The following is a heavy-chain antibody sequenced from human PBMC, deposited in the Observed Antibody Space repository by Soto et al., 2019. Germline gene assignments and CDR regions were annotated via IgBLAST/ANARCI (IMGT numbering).Heavy chain of an antibody. CDR3: ASAKVDWLLYGMDV. Sequence: PGGSLRLSCAASGFTFSIYSMNWVRQAPGKGLEWVSSISSSGIYMFYADSVKGRFTVSRDNAKNSLYLQINSLRAEDTAVYYCASAKVDWLLYGMDVWGQGTTVTVSS. CDR2: ISSSGIYM. V-gene: IGHV3-21*04. CDR1: GFTFSIYS. J-gene: IGHJ6*02. D-gene: IGHD3-9*01.